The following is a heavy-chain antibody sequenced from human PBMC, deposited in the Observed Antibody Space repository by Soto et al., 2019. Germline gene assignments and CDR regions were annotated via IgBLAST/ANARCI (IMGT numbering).Heavy chain of an antibody. Sequence: PSETLSLTWGVYGGSFSGYYWTWIRQPPGTGLEWIGEINHSGSTNYNPSLKSRVTISVDTSKNQFSLKLTSVTAADTAVYYCARDKITGLFDYWGQGTLVTVSS. D-gene: IGHD2-8*02. V-gene: IGHV4-34*01. CDR1: GGSFSGYY. CDR2: INHSGST. J-gene: IGHJ4*02. CDR3: ARDKITGLFDY.